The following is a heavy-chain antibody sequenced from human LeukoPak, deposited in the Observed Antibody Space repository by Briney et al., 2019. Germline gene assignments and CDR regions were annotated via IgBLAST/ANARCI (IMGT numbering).Heavy chain of an antibody. D-gene: IGHD2-2*01. V-gene: IGHV4-61*01. CDR2: IYYSGST. CDR3: ARIDTVVLPSTMFDY. CDR1: GGSVSSGSYY. J-gene: IGHJ4*02. Sequence: PSETLSLTCTVSGGSVSSGSYYWSWIRQPPGKGLEWIGYIYYSGSTNYNPSLKSRVTISVDTSRNQFSLKLSSVTAADTALYYCARIDTVVLPSTMFDYWGQGTLVTVSS.